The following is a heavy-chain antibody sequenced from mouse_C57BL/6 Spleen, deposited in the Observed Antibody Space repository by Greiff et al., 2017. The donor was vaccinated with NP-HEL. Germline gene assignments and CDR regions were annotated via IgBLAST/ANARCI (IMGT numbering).Heavy chain of an antibody. Sequence: VQLQQSGPELVKPGASVKISCKASGYSFTGYYMNWVKQSPEKSLEWIGEINPSTGGTTYNQKFKAKATLTVDKSSSTAYMQLKSLTSEDSAVYYCARRDYCSSSYYAMDYWGQGTSVTVSS. V-gene: IGHV1-42*01. J-gene: IGHJ4*01. CDR1: GYSFTGYY. D-gene: IGHD1-1*01. CDR3: ARRDYCSSSYYAMDY. CDR2: INPSTGGT.